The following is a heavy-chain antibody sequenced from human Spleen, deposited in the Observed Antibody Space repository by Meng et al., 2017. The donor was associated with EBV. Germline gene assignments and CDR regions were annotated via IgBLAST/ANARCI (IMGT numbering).Heavy chain of an antibody. CDR1: GFSFGGFG. V-gene: IGHV3-30*18. CDR3: AKEYSLSSSWPYFDS. Sequence: QVQLVESGGGVVQPGTSLRLSCEASGFSFGGFGMHWVRQGPGKGLEWVAMISYDGQKTYYADSVKGRFSISRDKSKNTFLRMSSLTVEDSAIYFCAKEYSLSSSWPYFDSRGQGTLVTVSS. J-gene: IGHJ4*02. CDR2: ISYDGQKT. D-gene: IGHD5-18*01.